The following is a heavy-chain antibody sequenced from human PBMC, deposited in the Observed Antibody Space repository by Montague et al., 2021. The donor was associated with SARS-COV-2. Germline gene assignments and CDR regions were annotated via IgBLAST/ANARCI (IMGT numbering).Heavy chain of an antibody. V-gene: IGHV4-34*01. Sequence: SETLSLTCAVYGGSFSGYYWSWVRQAPGKGLEWIGEINHSGSTHYNLYLKSRVSMSVATSKNQFSLKTSSVTAADTAVFYCARSREEFTSIAVIITGGMHYFDSWGQGTLVTVSS. CDR3: ARSREEFTSIAVIITGGMHYFDS. D-gene: IGHD3-22*01. CDR1: GGSFSGYY. J-gene: IGHJ4*02. CDR2: INHSGST.